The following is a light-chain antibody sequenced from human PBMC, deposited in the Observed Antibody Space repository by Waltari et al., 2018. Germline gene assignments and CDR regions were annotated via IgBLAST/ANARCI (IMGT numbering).Light chain of an antibody. Sequence: QSALTQPASVSGSPGQSITLACIGTNSDIGAHNYVLCYKQYPGTAPKLMTFYVSKRPSWFSNRFAACKAGTTASLTISWLQAEDEADYYCSSYTTINTFVLFGGGTKLTVL. J-gene: IGLJ2*01. CDR1: NSDIGAHNY. V-gene: IGLV2-14*03. CDR2: YVS. CDR3: SSYTTINTFVL.